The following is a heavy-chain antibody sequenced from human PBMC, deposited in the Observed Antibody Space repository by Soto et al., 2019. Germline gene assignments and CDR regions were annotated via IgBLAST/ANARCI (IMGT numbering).Heavy chain of an antibody. D-gene: IGHD6-19*01. Sequence: GGSLRLSCAASGFTFSSYGMHWVRQAPGKGLEWVAVISYDGSNKYYADSVKGRFTISRDNSKNTLYLQMNSLRAEDTAVYYCAKPSRAVAAHDAFDIWGQGTMVTVSS. J-gene: IGHJ3*02. CDR2: ISYDGSNK. CDR1: GFTFSSYG. V-gene: IGHV3-30*18. CDR3: AKPSRAVAAHDAFDI.